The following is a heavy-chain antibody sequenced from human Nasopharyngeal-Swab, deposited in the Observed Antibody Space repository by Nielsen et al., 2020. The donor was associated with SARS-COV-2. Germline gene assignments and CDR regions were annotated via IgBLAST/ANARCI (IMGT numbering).Heavy chain of an antibody. D-gene: IGHD6-19*01. CDR3: ARADSSGWYYFDY. CDR2: IHYSGST. J-gene: IGHJ4*02. Sequence: GSLRPSCTLSAGSISSSSYYWGWIRQPPGKGLEWIGSIHYSGSTYYNPSLKSRVTISVDTAKNQFSLKLSSVTAADTAVYYCARADSSGWYYFDYWGQGTLVTVSS. CDR1: AGSISSSSYY. V-gene: IGHV4-39*01.